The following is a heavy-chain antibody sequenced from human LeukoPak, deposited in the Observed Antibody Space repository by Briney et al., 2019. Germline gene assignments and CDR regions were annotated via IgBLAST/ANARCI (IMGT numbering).Heavy chain of an antibody. CDR3: TTGIRGD. Sequence: GGSLRLSCAASGFTFSNYAMSWVRQAPGKGLEWVGRIQSKTDGGKTDYAAPVKGRFTISRDDSKNTLYLQMNSLKTEDTAIYYCTTGIRGDWGQGTLVTVSS. D-gene: IGHD3-3*02. V-gene: IGHV3-15*01. CDR1: GFTFSNYA. J-gene: IGHJ4*02. CDR2: IQSKTDGGKT.